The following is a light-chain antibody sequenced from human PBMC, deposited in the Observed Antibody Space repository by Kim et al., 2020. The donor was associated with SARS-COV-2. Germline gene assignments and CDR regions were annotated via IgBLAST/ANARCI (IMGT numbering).Light chain of an antibody. Sequence: ASVQLTCPLGRGRSKYAVAWHQQRAETGPRFLMKVNSDGSHDRGDRLPVRFSGSASGAERYLTISSVQSEDEADYYCQAWGPGIRVFGGGTQLTVL. J-gene: IGLJ3*02. CDR3: QAWGPGIRV. CDR2: VNSDGSH. V-gene: IGLV4-69*01. CDR1: RGRSKYA.